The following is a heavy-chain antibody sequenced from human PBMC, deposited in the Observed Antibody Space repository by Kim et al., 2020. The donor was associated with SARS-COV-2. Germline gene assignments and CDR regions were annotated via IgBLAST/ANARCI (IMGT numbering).Heavy chain of an antibody. J-gene: IGHJ4*02. CDR2: ISSSSIYI. CDR3: ASSRGYYDSSGQGVFDY. D-gene: IGHD3-22*01. CDR1: GFTFSSYS. V-gene: IGHV3-21*01. Sequence: GGSLRLSCAASGFTFSSYSMNWVRQAPGKGLEWVSSISSSSIYIYYADSVKGRFTISRDNAKNSLFLHMNSLRAEDTALYYCASSRGYYDSSGQGVFDYWGQGTLVTVSS.